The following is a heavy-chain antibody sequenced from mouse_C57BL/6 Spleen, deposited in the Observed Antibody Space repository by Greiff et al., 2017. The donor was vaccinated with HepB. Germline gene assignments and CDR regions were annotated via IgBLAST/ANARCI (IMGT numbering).Heavy chain of an antibody. V-gene: IGHV5-15*01. D-gene: IGHD1-1*02. Sequence: EVQLVESGGGLVQPGGSLKLSCAASGFTFSDYGMAWVRQAPRKGPEWVAFISNLAYSIYYADTVTGRFTISRENAKNNLYLEMSSLRSEDTAMYYGARQEAGASDGFAYWGQGTLVTVSA. CDR1: GFTFSDYG. J-gene: IGHJ3*01. CDR2: ISNLAYSI. CDR3: ARQEAGASDGFAY.